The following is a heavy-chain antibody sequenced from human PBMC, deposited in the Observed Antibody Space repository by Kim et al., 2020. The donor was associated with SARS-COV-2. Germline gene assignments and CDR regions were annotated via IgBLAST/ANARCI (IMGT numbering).Heavy chain of an antibody. V-gene: IGHV3-23*01. J-gene: IGHJ5*02. D-gene: IGHD3-10*01. CDR3: AKEKSSGIPRMYAFDH. Sequence: DAVKGRFTISRDHSANTMHLHMTSLRAEDTAIYYCAKEKSSGIPRMYAFDHWGQGTPVTVSS.